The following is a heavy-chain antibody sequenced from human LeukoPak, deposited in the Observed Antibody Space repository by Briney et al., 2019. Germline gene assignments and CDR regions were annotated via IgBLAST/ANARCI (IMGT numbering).Heavy chain of an antibody. Sequence: SETLSLTCAVYGGSFSGYYWSWIRQPPGKGLEWIGEINHSGSTNYNPSLKSRVTISVDTSKNQFSLKLSSVTAADTAVYYCARGRPGGWNYVAYYYYYYMDVWGKGITVTVSS. CDR1: GGSFSGYY. V-gene: IGHV4-34*01. D-gene: IGHD1-7*01. J-gene: IGHJ6*03. CDR3: ARGRPGGWNYVAYYYYYYMDV. CDR2: INHSGST.